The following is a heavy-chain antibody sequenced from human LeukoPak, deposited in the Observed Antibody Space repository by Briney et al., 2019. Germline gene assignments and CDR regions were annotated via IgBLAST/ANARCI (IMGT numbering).Heavy chain of an antibody. V-gene: IGHV3-21*01. CDR3: ARGEFGDYYYFYMDV. CDR1: GFTFSSYS. J-gene: IGHJ6*03. CDR2: ITSSNNYI. Sequence: WGVLRLSCAASGFTFSSYSMNWVRQAPGKGLEWVSSITSSNNYIYYGDSVKGRFTISRDDAKNSLFLQMNSLRAEDTATYYCARGEFGDYYYFYMDVWGKGTTVTVSS. D-gene: IGHD2/OR15-2a*01.